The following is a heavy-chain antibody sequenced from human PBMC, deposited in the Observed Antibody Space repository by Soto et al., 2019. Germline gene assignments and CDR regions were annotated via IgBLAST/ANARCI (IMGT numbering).Heavy chain of an antibody. Sequence: SETLSPTCAVSGGSIGSSNWWSWVRQPPGKGLEWIGEIYHSGSTNYNPSLKSRVTISVDKSKNQFSLKLSSVTAADTAVYYCARGSDDGVPAAIGFFYWGQGTLVTVSS. J-gene: IGHJ4*02. CDR3: ARGSDDGVPAAIGFFY. V-gene: IGHV4-4*02. D-gene: IGHD2-2*02. CDR1: GGSIGSSNW. CDR2: IYHSGST.